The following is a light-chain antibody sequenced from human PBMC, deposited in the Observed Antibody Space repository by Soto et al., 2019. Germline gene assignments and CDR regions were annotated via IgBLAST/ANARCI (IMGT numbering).Light chain of an antibody. CDR1: QGIANY. Sequence: DVRMTQTTSSLSASVGDRFTITCRVSQGIANYLDWYPPTPGKVPKLLIYAASTLQSGVPSRFNCSGAGTACTRPVSSLQPEDVTTDCCPRYNADPITFCQGTRLEIK. V-gene: IGKV1-27*01. J-gene: IGKJ5*01. CDR3: PRYNADPIT. CDR2: AAS.